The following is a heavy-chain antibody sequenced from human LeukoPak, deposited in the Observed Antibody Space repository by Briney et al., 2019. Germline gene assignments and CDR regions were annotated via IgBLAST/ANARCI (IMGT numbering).Heavy chain of an antibody. CDR1: GYTFTSYY. Sequence: ASVKVSCKASGYTFTSYYMHWVRQAPGQGLEWMGIINPSGGSTSYAQKFQGRVTMTRDTSTSTVYMELSSLRSEDTAVYHCASSRLPGDPFDYWGQGTLVTVSS. J-gene: IGHJ4*02. CDR3: ASSRLPGDPFDY. CDR2: INPSGGST. D-gene: IGHD2-21*02. V-gene: IGHV1-46*01.